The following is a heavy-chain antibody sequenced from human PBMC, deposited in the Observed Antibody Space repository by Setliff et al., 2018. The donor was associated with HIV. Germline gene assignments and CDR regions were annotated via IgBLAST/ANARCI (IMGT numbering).Heavy chain of an antibody. J-gene: IGHJ4*02. CDR2: IFYSGST. V-gene: IGHV4-39*01. Sequence: KTSETLSLTCTVSNGSISSSSYFWGWIRQPPGKGLEWIGHIFYSGSTYYNPSLKSRVLISVDTSKNQFSLKLTSVTAADTAVYYCARRGIIAGTTDFWGQGTPVTVSS. D-gene: IGHD1-7*01. CDR3: ARRGIIAGTTDF. CDR1: NGSISSSSYF.